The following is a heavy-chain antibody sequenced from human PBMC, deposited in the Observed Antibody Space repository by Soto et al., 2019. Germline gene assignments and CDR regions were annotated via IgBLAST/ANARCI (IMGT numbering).Heavy chain of an antibody. Sequence: ASVKVSWKVSRYTLTELSMHWVRQAPGKGLEWMGGFDPEDGETIYAQKFQGRVTMTENTSTDTAYMELSSLRSEDTAVYYCATGHRYNSSCYYYPFDYWGQGTLVTVSS. CDR1: RYTLTELS. CDR3: ATGHRYNSSCYYYPFDY. V-gene: IGHV1-24*01. J-gene: IGHJ4*02. CDR2: FDPEDGET. D-gene: IGHD3-22*01.